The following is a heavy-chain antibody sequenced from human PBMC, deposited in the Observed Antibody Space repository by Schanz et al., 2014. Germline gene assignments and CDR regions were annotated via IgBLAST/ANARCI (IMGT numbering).Heavy chain of an antibody. D-gene: IGHD1-26*01. Sequence: QVQLQESGPGLVKPSESLSLTCTVSGGSISSYYWSWIRQPPGKGLEWIGYIYYTASTNYNPSLRSRVTISADTSKNQFSLKLTSVTAADTAVYYCAREVGDYGMDVWGQGATVTVSS. V-gene: IGHV4-59*12. CDR3: AREVGDYGMDV. CDR1: GGSISSYY. CDR2: IYYTAST. J-gene: IGHJ6*02.